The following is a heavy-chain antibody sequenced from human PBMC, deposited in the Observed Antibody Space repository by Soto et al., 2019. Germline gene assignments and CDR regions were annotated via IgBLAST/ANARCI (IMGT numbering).Heavy chain of an antibody. CDR3: AKDLKGNPWLANFDY. J-gene: IGHJ4*02. CDR2: INPSGGSA. D-gene: IGHD6-19*01. CDR1: GYTFTSYY. Sequence: ASVKVSCKASGYTFTSYYMHWVRQAPGQGLEWMGIINPSGGSASYAQKFQGRVTMTRDTSTSTVYMELSSLRSEDTAVYYCAKDLKGNPWLANFDYCGQGTLVTVSS. V-gene: IGHV1-46*01.